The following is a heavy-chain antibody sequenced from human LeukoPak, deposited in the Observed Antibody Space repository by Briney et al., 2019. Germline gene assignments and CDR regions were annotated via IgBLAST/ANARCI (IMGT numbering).Heavy chain of an antibody. CDR1: GGTFSSYA. Sequence: SVKVSCKASGGTFSSYAISWVRQAPGQGLEWMGGIIPIFGTANYAQKFQGRVTITTDESTSTAYMELSSLRSEDTAVYYCARALVFGVVIPPYYMDVWGKGTTVTVSS. D-gene: IGHD3-3*01. CDR3: ARALVFGVVIPPYYMDV. CDR2: IIPIFGTA. J-gene: IGHJ6*03. V-gene: IGHV1-69*05.